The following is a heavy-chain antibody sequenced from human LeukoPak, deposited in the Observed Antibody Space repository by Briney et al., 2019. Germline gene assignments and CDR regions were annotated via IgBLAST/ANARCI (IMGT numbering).Heavy chain of an antibody. CDR2: ISGSGGST. Sequence: GGSLRLSCAASGFTFSSYAMSWVRQAPGKGLEWVSAISGSGGSTYYADSVKGRFTISRDNSKNTLYLQMNSLRAEDTAVYYCAKRPGCSSTSCPPHFDYWGQGTLVTVSS. J-gene: IGHJ4*02. V-gene: IGHV3-23*01. CDR3: AKRPGCSSTSCPPHFDY. D-gene: IGHD2-2*01. CDR1: GFTFSSYA.